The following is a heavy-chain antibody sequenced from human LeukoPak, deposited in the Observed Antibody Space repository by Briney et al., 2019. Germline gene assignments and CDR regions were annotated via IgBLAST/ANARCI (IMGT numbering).Heavy chain of an antibody. CDR3: ARHVDSSWAGCDF. Sequence: GGSLRLSCAASGFSVTDAWMNWVRQAPGKGLEWVSTHSASGGRTYYADSVKGRFTISKDNSKNMLYLQLNSLRADDTAVYYCARHVDSSWAGCDFWGQGTLVTVSS. J-gene: IGHJ4*02. D-gene: IGHD6-13*01. V-gene: IGHV3-23*01. CDR2: HSASGGRT. CDR1: GFSVTDAW.